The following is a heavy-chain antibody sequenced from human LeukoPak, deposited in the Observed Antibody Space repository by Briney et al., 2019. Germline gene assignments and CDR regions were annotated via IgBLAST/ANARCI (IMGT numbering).Heavy chain of an antibody. V-gene: IGHV4-4*07. CDR3: ARDRNDVVVVPAASDAFDI. D-gene: IGHD2-2*01. Sequence: SETLSLTCAVYGGSFSGYYWSWIRQPAGKGLEWIGRIYTSGSTNYNPSLKSRVTISVDTSKNQFSLKLSSVTAADTAVYYCARDRNDVVVVPAASDAFDIWGQGTMVTVSS. CDR2: IYTSGST. J-gene: IGHJ3*02. CDR1: GGSFSGYY.